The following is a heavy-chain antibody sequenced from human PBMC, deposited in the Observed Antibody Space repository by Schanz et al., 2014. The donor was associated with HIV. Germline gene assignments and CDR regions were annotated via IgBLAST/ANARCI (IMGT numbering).Heavy chain of an antibody. CDR1: GYTFTSNG. Sequence: QVQLVQSGAEVKKPGASVKVSCKASGYTFTSNGISWVRQAPGQGLEWMGWISPYNGNTNYAQKFQGRVTLTTDTSTNTAYMELRSLRSDDTAVYYCAKGQDWPGPQLDHWGHGSLVIVSS. CDR3: AKGQDWPGPQLDH. V-gene: IGHV1-18*01. D-gene: IGHD3-9*01. CDR2: ISPYNGNT. J-gene: IGHJ4*03.